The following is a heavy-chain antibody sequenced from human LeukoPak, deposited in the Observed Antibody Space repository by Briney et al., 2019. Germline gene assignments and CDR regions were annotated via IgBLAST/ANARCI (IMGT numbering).Heavy chain of an antibody. V-gene: IGHV4-59*01. D-gene: IGHD5-12*01. CDR1: GGSISTYY. CDR3: ARGGGYASPIGY. CDR2: IYHSGST. J-gene: IGHJ4*02. Sequence: SETLSLTCTLSGGSISTYYWSWIRQPPGKGLEWIGYIYHSGSTNYNPSLKSRVTISVNTSKNHFSLKLSSVTAADTAVYYCARGGGYASPIGYWGQGALVTVSS.